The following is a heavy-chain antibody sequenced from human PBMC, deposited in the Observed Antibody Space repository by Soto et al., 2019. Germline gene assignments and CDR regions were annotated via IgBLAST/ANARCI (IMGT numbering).Heavy chain of an antibody. CDR3: ARRSSGWYVDY. Sequence: EVQLLESGGGWVQPGGSLRLSCAASGFTFSSYAMSWVRQAPGKGLEWVSAISGSGGSTYYADSVKGRFTISRDNSKNTLYLQMNSLRAEDTAVYYGARRSSGWYVDYWGQGTLVTVSS. CDR2: ISGSGGST. D-gene: IGHD6-19*01. J-gene: IGHJ4*02. V-gene: IGHV3-23*01. CDR1: GFTFSSYA.